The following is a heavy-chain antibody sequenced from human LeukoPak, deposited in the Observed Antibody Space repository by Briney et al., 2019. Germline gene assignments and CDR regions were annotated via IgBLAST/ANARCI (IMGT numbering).Heavy chain of an antibody. CDR3: ARRSADGYTHFDY. CDR2: IYYSGSI. J-gene: IGHJ4*02. CDR1: GGSISSYY. D-gene: IGHD5-24*01. V-gene: IGHV4-59*08. Sequence: SETLSLTCTVSGGSISSYYWSWIRQPPGKGLEWIGYIYYSGSINYNPSLKSRVTISLDTSKNQFSLKLSSVTAADTAVYYCARRSADGYTHFDYWGQGTLVTVSS.